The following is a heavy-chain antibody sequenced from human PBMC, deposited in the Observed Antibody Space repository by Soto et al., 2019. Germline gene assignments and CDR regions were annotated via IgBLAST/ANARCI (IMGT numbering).Heavy chain of an antibody. V-gene: IGHV1-18*01. CDR2: VSTNDDRT. Sequence: QVQMVQSGPEVKMPGASVKVSCKTSGYTFTAYGLAWLRQAPGQRPEWMGWVSTNDDRTNYARKFQGRVTMTTDRSTTPTSMELRSLGTDDPAGYYCARELNTESSAYYSFAFWGQGTLVNGSP. CDR1: GYTFTAYG. CDR3: ARELNTESSAYYSFAF. J-gene: IGHJ4*02. D-gene: IGHD3-22*01.